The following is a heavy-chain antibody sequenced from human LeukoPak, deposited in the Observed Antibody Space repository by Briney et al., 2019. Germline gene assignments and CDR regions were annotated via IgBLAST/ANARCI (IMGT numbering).Heavy chain of an antibody. CDR1: GYIFTSYW. CDR2: IYPGDSDT. Sequence: GESLKISCKGSGYIFTSYWIGWVRQMPGKGLEWMGIIYPGDSDTRYSPSFQGQVTISADKSISTAYLQWSSLKASDTAMYYCASAYYYDSSGYTNDYYFDYWGQGTLVTVSS. J-gene: IGHJ4*02. D-gene: IGHD3-22*01. V-gene: IGHV5-51*01. CDR3: ASAYYYDSSGYTNDYYFDY.